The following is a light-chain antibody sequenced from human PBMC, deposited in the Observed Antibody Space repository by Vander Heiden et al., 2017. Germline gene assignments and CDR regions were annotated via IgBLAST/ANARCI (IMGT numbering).Light chain of an antibody. CDR3: TQGTQCPPFTWT. CDR1: QSLVYRYGNTY. CDR2: KVA. Sequence: VVRTQSPLSLRVPLGQPASISCRSSQSLVYRYGNTYLNWFQQRPGQSPRRVIYKVANLDSGVADRFSHSLSGNDFTLKISRMEAEEVGVYFCTQGTQCPPFTWTFGQGTKVEIK. V-gene: IGKV2-30*01. J-gene: IGKJ1*01.